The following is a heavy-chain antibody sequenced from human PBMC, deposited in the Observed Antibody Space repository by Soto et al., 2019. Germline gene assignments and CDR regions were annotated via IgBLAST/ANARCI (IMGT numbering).Heavy chain of an antibody. V-gene: IGHV3-64*01. CDR2: ISSNGGST. J-gene: IGHJ2*01. D-gene: IGHD4-17*01. Sequence: EVQLVESGGGLVQPGGSLRLSCAASEFTFRSYAMHWVRQAPGKGLEYVSAISSNGGSTYYANSVKGRFTISRDNSKNTLYLQIGSLRAEDMAVYYCARGLRLNWYFDLWGRGTLVTVSS. CDR3: ARGLRLNWYFDL. CDR1: EFTFRSYA.